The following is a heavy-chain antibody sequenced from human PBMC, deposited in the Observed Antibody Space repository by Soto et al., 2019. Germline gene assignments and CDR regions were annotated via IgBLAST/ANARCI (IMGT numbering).Heavy chain of an antibody. CDR1: GYTFTSYA. D-gene: IGHD6-13*01. CDR3: ARGIAHYYFDY. V-gene: IGHV1-3*01. J-gene: IGHJ4*02. CDR2: INAGNGNT. Sequence: GASVKVSCKASGYTFTSYAMHWVRQAPGQRLEWMGWINAGNGNTKYSQKFQGRVTITSDTSASTAYMELSSLRSEDTAVYYCARGIAHYYFDYWGQGTLVTVSS.